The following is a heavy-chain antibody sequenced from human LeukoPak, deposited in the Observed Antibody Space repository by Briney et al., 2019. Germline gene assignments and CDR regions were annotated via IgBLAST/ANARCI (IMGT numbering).Heavy chain of an antibody. J-gene: IGHJ4*02. CDR2: ISSSGSTI. Sequence: GGSLRLSCAAPGFTFSDYYMSWIRQAPGKGLEWVSYISSSGSTIYYADSVKGRFTISRDNAKNSLYLQMNSLRAEDTAVYYCARDNYDSSGYFFDYWGQGTLVTVSS. CDR1: GFTFSDYY. V-gene: IGHV3-11*01. D-gene: IGHD3-22*01. CDR3: ARDNYDSSGYFFDY.